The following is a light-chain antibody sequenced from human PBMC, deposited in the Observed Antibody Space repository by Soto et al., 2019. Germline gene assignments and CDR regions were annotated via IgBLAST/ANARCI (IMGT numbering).Light chain of an antibody. CDR3: QQYNNWPLT. V-gene: IGKV3-15*01. Sequence: EFVLTQSPGTLSLSPGERATLSCRASQTFNNKLAWYQQKPGQAPRLIIYRTSTRATGVPARFSGSGSETEFTLTISSLQSEDFAVYYCQQYNNWPLTFGGGTKVDIK. CDR1: QTFNNK. CDR2: RTS. J-gene: IGKJ4*01.